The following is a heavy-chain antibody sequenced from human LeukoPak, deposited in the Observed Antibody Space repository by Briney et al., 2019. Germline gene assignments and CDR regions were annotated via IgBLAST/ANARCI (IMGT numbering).Heavy chain of an antibody. CDR3: ARGHPTTRHSWGWFDP. J-gene: IGHJ5*02. D-gene: IGHD5-12*01. V-gene: IGHV1-2*02. CDR2: INPNSGGT. CDR1: GYTFTGYY. Sequence: ASVKVSCKASGYTFTGYYMHWVRQAPGQGLEWMGWINPNSGGTNYAQKFQGRVTMTRDTSISTAYMELRSLRSDDTAVYYCARGHPTTRHSWGWFDPWGQGTLVTVSS.